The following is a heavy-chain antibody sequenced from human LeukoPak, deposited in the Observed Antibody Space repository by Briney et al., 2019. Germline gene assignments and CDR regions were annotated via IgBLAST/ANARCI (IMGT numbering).Heavy chain of an antibody. CDR2: IKQDGSEK. CDR3: ARVGAAAGTIDYFDY. J-gene: IGHJ4*02. D-gene: IGHD6-13*01. Sequence: GGSLGLSCAASGFTFSSYWMSWVRQAPGKGLEWVANIKQDGSEKYYVDSVKGRFTISRDNAKNSLYLQMNSLRAEDTAVYYCARVGAAAGTIDYFDYWGQGTLVTVSS. V-gene: IGHV3-7*03. CDR1: GFTFSSYW.